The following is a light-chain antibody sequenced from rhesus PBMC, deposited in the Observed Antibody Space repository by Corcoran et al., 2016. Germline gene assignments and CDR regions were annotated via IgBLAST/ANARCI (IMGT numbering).Light chain of an antibody. Sequence: DIQMTQSPSSLSASVGDRVTITCRASQGSRSWLAWYQQKPGKAPNLRIYKASSLQSGVPSRFSGSGSGTYFTLTISSLQPGDFATYYCQQSHSAPPTFGQGTKVEIK. V-gene: IGKV1-21*01. CDR3: QQSHSAPPT. CDR2: KAS. CDR1: QGSRSW. J-gene: IGKJ1*01.